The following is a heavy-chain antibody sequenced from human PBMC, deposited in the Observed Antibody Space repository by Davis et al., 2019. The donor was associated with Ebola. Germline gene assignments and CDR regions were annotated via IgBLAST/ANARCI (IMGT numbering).Heavy chain of an antibody. CDR2: ISSGVGVP. CDR3: AKDTSNIWFDI. Sequence: GGSLRLSCAASGFTFTTYAMMWVRQAPGKGLEWVSSISSGVGVPYYADSVKDRFTISRDNSKNTLFLQMNSLRVEDTAVYYCAKDTSNIWFDIWGQGTMVTVSS. D-gene: IGHD1-26*01. V-gene: IGHV3-23*01. CDR1: GFTFTTYA. J-gene: IGHJ3*02.